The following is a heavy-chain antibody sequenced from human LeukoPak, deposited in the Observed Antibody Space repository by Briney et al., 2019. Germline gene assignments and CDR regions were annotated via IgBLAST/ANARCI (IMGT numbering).Heavy chain of an antibody. CDR3: ARDFKVDGSSGYYAFDI. V-gene: IGHV4-59*02. Sequence: GSLRLSCAASGFTVSSNYMSWVRQAPGKGLEWIGFTYYSGTINYNPSLKSRVTISEDTSKNQFSLRLSSVTAADTAVYYCARDFKVDGSSGYYAFDIWGQGTMVTVSS. CDR2: TYYSGTI. D-gene: IGHD3-22*01. J-gene: IGHJ3*02. CDR1: GFTVSSNY.